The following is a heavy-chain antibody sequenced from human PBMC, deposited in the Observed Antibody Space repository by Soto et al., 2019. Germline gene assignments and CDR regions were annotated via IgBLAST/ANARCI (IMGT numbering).Heavy chain of an antibody. CDR3: AKEGPGGGRHFYYAMDV. D-gene: IGHD1-26*01. Sequence: QMNLVESGGGVVQPGSSLRLSCAASGFVFSDYGMHLVRQAPGKGLEWVALITNDGNNEYYRESVKGRFSISRGRSTNTVDLLMNSLRPEDTGVYYCAKEGPGGGRHFYYAMDVWGQGTTVTVSS. V-gene: IGHV3-30*18. J-gene: IGHJ6*02. CDR1: GFVFSDYG. CDR2: ITNDGNNE.